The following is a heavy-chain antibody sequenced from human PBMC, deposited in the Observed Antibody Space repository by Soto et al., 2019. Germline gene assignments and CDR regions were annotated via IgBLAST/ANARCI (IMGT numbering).Heavy chain of an antibody. V-gene: IGHV1-18*01. CDR3: ASDPEIFDY. Sequence: QVQLVQSGAEVKKPGASVKVSCKASGYTFTSYGISWVRQAPGQGLEWMGWISGYNGNKKYAQKLQGRVNMTTDTSTSTAYMALRSLRSEDTALYYCASDPEIFDYSAEGTLVTVSS. CDR2: ISGYNGNK. CDR1: GYTFTSYG. J-gene: IGHJ4*02.